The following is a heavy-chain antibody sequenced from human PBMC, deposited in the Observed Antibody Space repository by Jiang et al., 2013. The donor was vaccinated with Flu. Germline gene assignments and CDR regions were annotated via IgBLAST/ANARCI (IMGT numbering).Heavy chain of an antibody. J-gene: IGHJ3*02. CDR3: ASSVVVNAFDI. Sequence: WVRQAPGQGLEWMGRIIPILGIANYAQKFQGRVTITADKSTSTAYMELSSLRSEDTAVYYCASSVVVNAFDIWGQGYNGHRLF. D-gene: IGHD3-22*01. V-gene: IGHV1-69*02. CDR2: IIPILGIA.